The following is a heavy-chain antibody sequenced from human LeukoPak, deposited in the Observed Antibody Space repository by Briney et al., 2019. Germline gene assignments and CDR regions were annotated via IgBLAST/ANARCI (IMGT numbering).Heavy chain of an antibody. CDR2: INPYNGDT. Sequence: ASVKVSCKASGYTFTSYGISWVRQAPGQGLEGMGWINPYNGDTNYAQKFRGRVTMTRDTSISTAYMEVSSLRSDDTAVYYCARPRGSHISMAYLDYWGQGTLVTVSS. CDR1: GYTFTSYG. D-gene: IGHD2/OR15-2a*01. J-gene: IGHJ4*02. V-gene: IGHV1-18*01. CDR3: ARPRGSHISMAYLDY.